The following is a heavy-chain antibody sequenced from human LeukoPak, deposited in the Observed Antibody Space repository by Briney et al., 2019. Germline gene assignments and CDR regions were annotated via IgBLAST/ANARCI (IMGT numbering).Heavy chain of an antibody. CDR2: IYNSGST. V-gene: IGHV4-59*01. D-gene: IGHD3-9*01. CDR3: ARTNYDILTGSPNDGFDI. J-gene: IGHJ3*02. Sequence: WETLSLTCTVSGGSISSFYWSWIRQPPGKGLEWIGYIYNSGSTNYNASLKSRVTISVDTSKNQFSLKLSSVTAADTAVYYCARTNYDILTGSPNDGFDIWGQGTMVTVSS. CDR1: GGSISSFY.